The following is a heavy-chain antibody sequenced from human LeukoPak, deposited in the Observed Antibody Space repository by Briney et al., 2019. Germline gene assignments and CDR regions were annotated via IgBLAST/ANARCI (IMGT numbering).Heavy chain of an antibody. V-gene: IGHV4-4*07. CDR1: GGSINSYY. CDR3: ARWGHYGGGFDY. D-gene: IGHD4-23*01. Sequence: PSETLSLTCTVSGGSINSYYWNWIRRSAGKGLEWIGRIYSSGTTDYNPSLKSRVTVSLDTSKSQFSLKLSSVTAADTAVYYCARWGHYGGGFDYWGQGTLVTVSS. J-gene: IGHJ4*02. CDR2: IYSSGTT.